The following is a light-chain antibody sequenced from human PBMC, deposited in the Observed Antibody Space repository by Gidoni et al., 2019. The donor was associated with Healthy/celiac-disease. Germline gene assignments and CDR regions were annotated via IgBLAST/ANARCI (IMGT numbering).Light chain of an antibody. V-gene: IGKV1-8*01. CDR2: AAS. J-gene: IGKJ1*01. CDR3: QQNYSYPWT. CDR1: QCISSY. Sequence: IPLSPSSSSFSASTGDRVTITCRASQCISSYLAWYQQKPGKAPKLLIYAASTLQRGVPSRFSGSGSGTDFTLNISSLQSEDFATYYCQQNYSYPWTFGQGTKVEIK.